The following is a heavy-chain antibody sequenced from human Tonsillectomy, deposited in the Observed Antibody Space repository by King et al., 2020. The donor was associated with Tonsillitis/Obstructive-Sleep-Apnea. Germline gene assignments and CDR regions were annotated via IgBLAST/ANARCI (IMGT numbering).Heavy chain of an antibody. CDR1: GFTFSSYG. CDR2: ISYDGSGK. Sequence: VQLVESGGGVVQPGRSLRLSCAASGFTFSSYGMHWVRQAPGKGLEWVSVISYDGSGKYYADSVKGRFTISSDNSKNPLYLQMNSLRAEDTAVYYCLGGSFDYWGQGTLVTVSS. J-gene: IGHJ4*02. D-gene: IGHD4-23*01. V-gene: IGHV3-30*03. CDR3: LGGSFDY.